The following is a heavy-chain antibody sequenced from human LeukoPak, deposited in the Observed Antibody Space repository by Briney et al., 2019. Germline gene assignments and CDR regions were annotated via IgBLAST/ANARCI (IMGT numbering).Heavy chain of an antibody. D-gene: IGHD2-2*01. CDR1: GFTFSSYG. CDR3: AKDESSTSFPGPLSYYYGMDV. J-gene: IGHJ6*02. CDR2: ISYDGSNK. V-gene: IGHV3-30*18. Sequence: GGSLRLSCAASGFTFSSYGMHWVRQAPGKGLEWVAVISYDGSNKYYADSVKGRFTISRDNSKNTLYLQMNSLRAEDTAVYYCAKDESSTSFPGPLSYYYGMDVWGQGATVTVSS.